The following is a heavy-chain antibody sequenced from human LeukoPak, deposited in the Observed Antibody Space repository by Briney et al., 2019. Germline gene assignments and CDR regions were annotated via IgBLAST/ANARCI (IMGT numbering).Heavy chain of an antibody. J-gene: IGHJ4*02. V-gene: IGHV4-39*01. CDR2: IYYSGST. CDR3: ARLGHDFWSGYYLSY. Sequence: PSETLSLTCTVSGGSISSSSYYWGWICQPPGKGLEWIGSIYYSGSTYYNPSLKSRVTISVDTSKNQFSLKLSSVTAADTAVYYCARLGHDFWSGYYLSYWGQGTLVTVSS. CDR1: GGSISSSSYY. D-gene: IGHD3-3*01.